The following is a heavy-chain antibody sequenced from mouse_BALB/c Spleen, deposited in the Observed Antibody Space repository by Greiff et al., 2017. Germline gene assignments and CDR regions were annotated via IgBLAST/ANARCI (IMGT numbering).Heavy chain of an antibody. D-gene: IGHD2-4*01. CDR2: IDPANGNT. V-gene: IGHV14-3*02. J-gene: IGHJ2*01. Sequence: VQLKQSGAELVKPGASVKLSCTASGFNIKDTYMHWVKQRPEQGLEWIGRIDPANGNTKYDPKFQGKATITADTSSNTAYLQLSSLTSEDTAVYYCARTPSTMITTVDYWGQGTTLTVSS. CDR1: GFNIKDTY. CDR3: ARTPSTMITTVDY.